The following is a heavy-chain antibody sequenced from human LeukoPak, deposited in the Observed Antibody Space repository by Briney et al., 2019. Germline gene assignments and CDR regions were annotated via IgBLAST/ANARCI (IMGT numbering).Heavy chain of an antibody. CDR2: ILYSGTTT. J-gene: IGHJ4*02. CDR1: GGSISPYY. CDR3: ARVGDWNDLVY. Sequence: PSEALSLTCTVSGGSISPYYWSWIRHTPAKGLEWIGYILYSGTTTNYNPSLKRRVAISVDTSKNQFSLKLSSVTAADTAVYYCARVGDWNDLVYWGQGTLVTVSS. D-gene: IGHD1-1*01. V-gene: IGHV4-59*01.